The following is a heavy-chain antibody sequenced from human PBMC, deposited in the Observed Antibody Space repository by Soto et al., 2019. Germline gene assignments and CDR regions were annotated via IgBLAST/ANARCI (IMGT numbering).Heavy chain of an antibody. CDR2: IKSKTDGGTT. J-gene: IGHJ6*02. V-gene: IGHV3-15*01. CDR3: TTSSITISGDYYGMDV. Sequence: EVQLVESGGGLVKPGGSLRLSCAASGFTFSNAWMSWVRQAPGKGLEWVGRIKSKTDGGTTDYAAPVKGRFTISRDDSKNTLYLQMNSLKTEDTAVYYCTTSSITISGDYYGMDVWGQGTTVTVSS. CDR1: GFTFSNAW. D-gene: IGHD3-9*01.